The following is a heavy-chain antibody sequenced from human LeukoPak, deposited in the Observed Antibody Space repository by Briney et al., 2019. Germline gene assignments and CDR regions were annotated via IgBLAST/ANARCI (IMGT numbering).Heavy chain of an antibody. CDR2: ISAYNGNT. CDR1: GYTFTSYG. Sequence: ASVKVSCKASGYTFTSYGISWVRQAPGQGLEWMGWISAYNGNTNYAQKLQGRVTMTTDTSTSTAYMELRSLRSDDTAVYYCARSSYYDFWSGYYSVGYYFDYWGQGTLVTVSS. V-gene: IGHV1-18*01. CDR3: ARSSYYDFWSGYYSVGYYFDY. D-gene: IGHD3-3*01. J-gene: IGHJ4*02.